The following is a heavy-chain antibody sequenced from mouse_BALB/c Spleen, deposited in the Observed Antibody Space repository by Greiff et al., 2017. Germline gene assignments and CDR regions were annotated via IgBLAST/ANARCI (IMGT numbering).Heavy chain of an antibody. CDR2: IWAGGST. J-gene: IGHJ3*01. V-gene: IGHV2-9*02. CDR1: GFSLTSYG. Sequence: VKLVESGPGLVAPSQSLSITCTVSGFSLTSYGVHWVRQPPGKGLEWLGVIWAGGSTNYNSALMSRLSISKDNSKSQVFLKMNSLQTDDTAMYYCARDEGDHGYGPFAYWGQGTLVTVSA. CDR3: ARDEGDHGYGPFAY. D-gene: IGHD2-2*01.